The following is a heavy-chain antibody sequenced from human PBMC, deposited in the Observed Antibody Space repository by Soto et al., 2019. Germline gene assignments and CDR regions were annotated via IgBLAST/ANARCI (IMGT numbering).Heavy chain of an antibody. CDR1: GDSVSGNSAA. J-gene: IGHJ6*02. CDR3: AREIVGATSWGYYYYGMDV. D-gene: IGHD1-26*01. Sequence: SQTLSLTCAISGDSVSGNSAAWNWIRQSPSRGLEWLGRTYYRSKWYNDYAVSVKSRITINPDTSKNQFSLQLNSVTPEDTAVYYCAREIVGATSWGYYYYGMDVWGQGTTVTVSS. V-gene: IGHV6-1*01. CDR2: TYYRSKWYN.